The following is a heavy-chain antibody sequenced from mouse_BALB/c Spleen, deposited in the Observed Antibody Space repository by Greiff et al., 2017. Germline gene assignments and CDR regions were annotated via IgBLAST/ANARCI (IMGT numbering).Heavy chain of an antibody. Sequence: EVQLQESGPGLVKPSQSLSLTCTVTGYSFTSDYAWNWIRQFPGNQLWWMGFISYSGSTSYNPSLKTRLSITLDTSKNPSFLQLNSMTTEDTATYYCARWRDAVDYWGQGTTLTVSA. CDR2: ISYSGST. D-gene: IGHD3-3*01. J-gene: IGHJ2*01. CDR1: GYSFTSDYA. CDR3: ARWRDAVDY. V-gene: IGHV3-2*02.